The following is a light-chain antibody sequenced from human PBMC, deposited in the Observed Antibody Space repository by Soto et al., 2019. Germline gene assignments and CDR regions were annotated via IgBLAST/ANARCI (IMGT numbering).Light chain of an antibody. CDR2: GAS. CDR3: QQYGSSPPLT. Sequence: EIVLTQSPATLSLSPWERATLSCRASQSVSSNYLAWYQQKPGQAPRLLIYGASSRATGIPDRFSGSGSGTDFTLTISRLEPEDFVVYYCQQYGSSPPLTFGGGTKVDI. V-gene: IGKV3-20*01. J-gene: IGKJ4*01. CDR1: QSVSSNY.